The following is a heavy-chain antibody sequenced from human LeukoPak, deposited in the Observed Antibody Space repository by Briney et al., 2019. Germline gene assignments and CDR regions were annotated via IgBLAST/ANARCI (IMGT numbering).Heavy chain of an antibody. J-gene: IGHJ4*02. CDR2: INPSGGST. Sequence: ASVKVSCKASGYTFTSYYMHWMRQAPGQGLEWMGIINPSGGSTSYARKFQGRVTMTRDTSTNTVYMELSSLRSEDTAVYYCARVTAAGRDYWGQGTLVTVSS. CDR1: GYTFTSYY. CDR3: ARVTAAGRDY. V-gene: IGHV1-46*01. D-gene: IGHD6-13*01.